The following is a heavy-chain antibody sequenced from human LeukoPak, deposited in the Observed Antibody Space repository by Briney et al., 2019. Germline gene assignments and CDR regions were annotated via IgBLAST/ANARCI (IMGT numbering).Heavy chain of an antibody. CDR1: GGTFSSYA. V-gene: IGHV1-69*05. CDR2: IIPIFGTA. Sequence: SVKVSCKASGGTFSSYAISWVRQAPGQGLEWMGGIIPIFGTANYAQKFQGRVTMTRDTSTSTVYMELSSLRSEDTAVYYCARDRCRGCYFDYWGQGTLVTVSS. J-gene: IGHJ4*02. CDR3: ARDRCRGCYFDY. D-gene: IGHD2-15*01.